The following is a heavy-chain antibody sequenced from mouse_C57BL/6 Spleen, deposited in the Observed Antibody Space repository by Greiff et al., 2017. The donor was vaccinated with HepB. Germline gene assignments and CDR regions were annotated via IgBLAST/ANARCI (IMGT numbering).Heavy chain of an antibody. Sequence: VQLVESGAELVKPGASVKISCKASGYAFSSYWMNWVKQRPGKGLEWIGQIYPGDGDTNYNGKFKGKATLTADKSSSTAYMQLSSLTSEDSAVYFCARRPRGNYYAMDYWGQGTSVTVSS. CDR2: IYPGDGDT. CDR1: GYAFSSYW. CDR3: ARRPRGNYYAMDY. V-gene: IGHV1-80*01. J-gene: IGHJ4*01.